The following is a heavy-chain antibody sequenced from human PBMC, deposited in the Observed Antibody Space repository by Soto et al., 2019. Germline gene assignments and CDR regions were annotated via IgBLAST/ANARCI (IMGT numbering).Heavy chain of an antibody. CDR3: AKDWPGYSSVRGAARPEENYGMDV. CDR2: ISGSGGST. J-gene: IGHJ6*02. CDR1: GFTFSSYA. V-gene: IGHV3-23*01. D-gene: IGHD6-19*01. Sequence: GGSLRLSCAASGFTFSSYAMSWVRQAPGKGLEWVSAISGSGGSTYYADSVKGRFTISRDNSKNTRYLQMNSLRAEDTAVYSCAKDWPGYSSVRGAARPEENYGMDVWGQGTTVTVSS.